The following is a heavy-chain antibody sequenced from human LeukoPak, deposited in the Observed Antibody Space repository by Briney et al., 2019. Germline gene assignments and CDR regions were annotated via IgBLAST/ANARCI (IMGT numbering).Heavy chain of an antibody. CDR1: GFTFSSYG. D-gene: IGHD3-10*01. J-gene: IGHJ4*02. CDR2: IRYDGSNK. CDR3: AKDRVDYGSGRPKPPDY. Sequence: PGGSLRLSCAASGFTFSSYGMHWVRQAPGKGLEWVAFIRYDGSNKYYADSVKGRFTISRDNSKNTLYLQMNSLRAEDTAVYYCAKDRVDYGSGRPKPPDYWGQGTLVTVSS. V-gene: IGHV3-30*02.